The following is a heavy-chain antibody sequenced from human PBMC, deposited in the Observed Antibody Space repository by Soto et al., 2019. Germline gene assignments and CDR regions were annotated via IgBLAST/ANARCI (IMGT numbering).Heavy chain of an antibody. V-gene: IGHV1-69*12. CDR3: ARDKDRVQLGGNYDSVLDV. CDR2: IMPIFRTP. Sequence: QVQLEQSGAEVKKPGSSVKVSCRASGGTFSNSALSWVRQAPGQGLEWIGGIMPIFRTPDYAQKFQCRVTMTAHESTRTAYRGVRGLRSADSAAYYGARDKDRVQLGGNYDSVLDVGRQGTRVTVSS. D-gene: IGHD1-7*01. J-gene: IGHJ6*01. CDR1: GGTFSNSA.